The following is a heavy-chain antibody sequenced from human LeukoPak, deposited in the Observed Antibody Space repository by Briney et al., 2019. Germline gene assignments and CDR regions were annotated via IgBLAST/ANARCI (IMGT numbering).Heavy chain of an antibody. CDR1: GFTFSDYA. CDR2: ISHNGGST. D-gene: IGHD2-2*01. V-gene: IGHV3-64*01. J-gene: IGHJ4*02. CDR3: ARERRFCTSTSCYCFFDY. Sequence: GGSLRLSCAASGFTFSDYAMHWVRQAPGKGLEYVSAISHNGGSTYYAHSVKGRFTISRDNSKNTLYLQLGSLRDEDMAVYYCARERRFCTSTSCYCFFDYWGQGTLVTVSS.